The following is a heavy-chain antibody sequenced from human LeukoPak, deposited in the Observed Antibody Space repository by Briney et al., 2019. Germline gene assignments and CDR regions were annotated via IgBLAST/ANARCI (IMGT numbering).Heavy chain of an antibody. Sequence: ASVKVSFQSSGYTFTGYYMHWVRQAPGQGLEWMGWINPNSCSTNYAQKFQGRVTMTRDTSISTAYMELSRLRSDDTAVYYCASIERDYWGQGSLVTASS. CDR1: GYTFTGYY. J-gene: IGHJ4*02. CDR2: INPNSCST. D-gene: IGHD1-1*01. CDR3: ASIERDY. V-gene: IGHV1-2*02.